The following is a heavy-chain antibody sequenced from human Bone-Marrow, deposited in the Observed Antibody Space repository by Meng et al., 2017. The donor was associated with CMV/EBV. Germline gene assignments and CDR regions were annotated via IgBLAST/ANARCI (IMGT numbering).Heavy chain of an antibody. D-gene: IGHD5-18*01. J-gene: IGHJ4*02. Sequence: GESLKISCAASGFTFDTYSMNWVRQAPGKGLEWVSSISATGSYIHYADSLKGRFTISRDNAKISLSLQLNSLRAEDTAVYYCAREYSYGPFDYWGQGMLVTVSS. V-gene: IGHV3-21*01. CDR3: AREYSYGPFDY. CDR2: ISATGSYI. CDR1: GFTFDTYS.